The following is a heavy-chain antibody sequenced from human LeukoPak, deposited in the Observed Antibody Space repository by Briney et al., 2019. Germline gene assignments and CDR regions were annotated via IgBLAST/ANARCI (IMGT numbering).Heavy chain of an antibody. J-gene: IGHJ4*02. D-gene: IGHD4-17*01. CDR1: GGSISSYY. Sequence: SETLSLTCTVSGGSISSYYWSWIRQPPGKGLEWIGSIYYSGSTYYNPSLKSRVTISVDTSKNQFSLKLSSVTAADTAVYYCARPDYGAFDYWGQGTLVTVSS. CDR3: ARPDYGAFDY. V-gene: IGHV4-59*05. CDR2: IYYSGST.